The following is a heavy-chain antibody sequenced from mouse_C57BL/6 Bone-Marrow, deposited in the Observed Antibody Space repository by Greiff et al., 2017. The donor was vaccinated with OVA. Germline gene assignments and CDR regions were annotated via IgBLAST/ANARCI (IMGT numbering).Heavy chain of an antibody. CDR2: IDPGDGDT. Sequence: QVQLQQPGAELVKPGASVKLSCKASGYTFTSYWMHWVKQRPGRGLEWIGRIDPGDGDTNYNGKFKGKATLTADKSSSTAYMQLRSLTSEDSAVYFCAGLYDYPYWGQGTTLTVSS. V-gene: IGHV1-62-3*01. D-gene: IGHD2-4*01. J-gene: IGHJ2*01. CDR3: AGLYDYPY. CDR1: GYTFTSYW.